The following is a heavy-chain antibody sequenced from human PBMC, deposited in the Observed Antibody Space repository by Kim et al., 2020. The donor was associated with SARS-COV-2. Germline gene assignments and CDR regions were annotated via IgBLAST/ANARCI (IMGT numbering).Heavy chain of an antibody. V-gene: IGHV1-3*01. CDR3: LGGFYFDS. Sequence: ASVKVSCKTSGHFFTRDSIHWVRQAPGQGLEWMGGIDCGNGNTIYSQKFQGRVTFTTDTSASTAYMELSFLRSEDSAVYYCLGGFYFDSWGQGTLVTVSS. CDR1: GHFFTRDS. D-gene: IGHD3-16*01. CDR2: IDCGNGNT. J-gene: IGHJ4*02.